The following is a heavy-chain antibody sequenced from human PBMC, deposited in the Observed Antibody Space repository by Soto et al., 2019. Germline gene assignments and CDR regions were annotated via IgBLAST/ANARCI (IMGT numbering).Heavy chain of an antibody. CDR3: ARIRRARHTNWLDP. CDR2: MNPNSGNT. D-gene: IGHD6-6*01. Sequence: GASVKVSCKASGYTFTSYDINWVRXATGQGLEWMGWMNPNSGNTGYAQKFQGRVTMTRNTSISTAYMELSSLRSEDTAVYYCARIRRARHTNWLDPWGQGTLVTVS. V-gene: IGHV1-8*01. J-gene: IGHJ5*02. CDR1: GYTFTSYD.